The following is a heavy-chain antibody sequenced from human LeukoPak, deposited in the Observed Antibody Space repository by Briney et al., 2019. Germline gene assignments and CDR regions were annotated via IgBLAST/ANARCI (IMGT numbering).Heavy chain of an antibody. Sequence: ASVKVSCKASGYTFTSYGISWVRQAPGQGLEWMGWINPNSGGTNYAQKFQGRVTMTRDTSISTAYMELSRLRSDDTAVYYCARAYYDILNWFDPWGQGTLVTVSS. CDR3: ARAYYDILNWFDP. D-gene: IGHD3-9*01. V-gene: IGHV1-2*02. CDR1: GYTFTSYG. J-gene: IGHJ5*02. CDR2: INPNSGGT.